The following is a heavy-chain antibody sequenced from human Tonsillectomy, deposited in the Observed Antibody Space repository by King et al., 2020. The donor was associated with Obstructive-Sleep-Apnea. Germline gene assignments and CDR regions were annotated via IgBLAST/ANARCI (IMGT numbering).Heavy chain of an antibody. V-gene: IGHV5-51*01. CDR2: IYPGDSDT. J-gene: IGHJ4*02. D-gene: IGHD1-26*01. Sequence: QLVQSGAEVKKPGESLKISCTVSGYSFTNYWIAWVRQMPGKGLEWLGIIYPGDSDTRYSPSFQGQVTISADKSISTAYLQWWSLKASDTAIYYCARLGPVGAATDFFDYWGQGTLVTVSS. CDR3: ARLGPVGAATDFFDY. CDR1: GYSFTNYW.